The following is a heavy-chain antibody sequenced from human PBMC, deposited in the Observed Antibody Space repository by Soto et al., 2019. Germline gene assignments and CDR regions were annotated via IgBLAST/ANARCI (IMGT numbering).Heavy chain of an antibody. CDR3: ARDNYRPQLGGNYYYILDV. Sequence: QVQLEQSGAEVKKPGSSVKVSCKASGGTFRNSAISWVRQAPGQGLEWMGGIMPIFRTPDYAQKFQGRVTITADESTNTAYMELSGLRSDDTAVYYCARDNYRPQLGGNYYYILDVCGHGTTVTVSS. D-gene: IGHD4-4*01. V-gene: IGHV1-69*12. CDR1: GGTFRNSA. J-gene: IGHJ6*02. CDR2: IMPIFRTP.